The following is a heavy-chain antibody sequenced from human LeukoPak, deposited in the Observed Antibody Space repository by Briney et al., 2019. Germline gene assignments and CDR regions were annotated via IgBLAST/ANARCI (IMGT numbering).Heavy chain of an antibody. D-gene: IGHD5-12*01. J-gene: IGHJ4*02. Sequence: GGSLRLSCAASGFTFSSYAMHWVRQAPGKGLEWVANMKQDGSEKYYVDSVKGRFAISRDNAKNSLYLEMNSLRVEDTAVYYCARDLGHTGYDLYDYWGQGTLVTASS. V-gene: IGHV3-7*01. CDR1: GFTFSSYA. CDR2: MKQDGSEK. CDR3: ARDLGHTGYDLYDY.